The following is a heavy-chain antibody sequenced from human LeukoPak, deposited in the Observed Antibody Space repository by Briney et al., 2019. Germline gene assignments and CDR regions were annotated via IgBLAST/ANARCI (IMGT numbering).Heavy chain of an antibody. D-gene: IGHD5-18*01. CDR1: GFTFSSHL. V-gene: IGHV3-74*01. J-gene: IGHJ5*02. Sequence: GGSLRLSCAASGFTFSSHLMHWVRQAPGKGLVWVSRISSDGTYTNYADSVRGRFTISRDNAKNSLYLQMNSLRAEDTAVYYCARGGIAMAYNWFDPWGQGTLVTVSS. CDR2: ISSDGTYT. CDR3: ARGGIAMAYNWFDP.